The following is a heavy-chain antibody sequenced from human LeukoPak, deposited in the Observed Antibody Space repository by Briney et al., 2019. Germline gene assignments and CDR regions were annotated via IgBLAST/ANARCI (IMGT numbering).Heavy chain of an antibody. Sequence: GGSLRLSCAGSGFTFSNYWMTWVRQAPGKGLEWVASINQDGSEKYYVDSIKGRFTISRDNAKNSLYHLQMNSLRAEDTAVYYCAREWEQLSTIDYWGQGTLVTVSS. CDR1: GFTFSNYW. J-gene: IGHJ4*02. D-gene: IGHD1-26*01. V-gene: IGHV3-7*01. CDR2: INQDGSEK. CDR3: AREWEQLSTIDY.